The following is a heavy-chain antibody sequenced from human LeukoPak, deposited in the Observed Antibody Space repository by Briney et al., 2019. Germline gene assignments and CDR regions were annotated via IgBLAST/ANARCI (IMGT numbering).Heavy chain of an antibody. J-gene: IGHJ4*02. CDR1: GLTFSSSV. Sequence: GGSLRLSCAASGLTFSSSVMSWVRQAPGKGLEWVSVISGSGDTTYYADSVKGRFTISRDNSKKTLYLQMTSLRAEDTAVYYCAEEVGSFDYWGQGTLVTVSS. CDR3: AEEVGSFDY. CDR2: ISGSGDTT. D-gene: IGHD3-10*01. V-gene: IGHV3-23*01.